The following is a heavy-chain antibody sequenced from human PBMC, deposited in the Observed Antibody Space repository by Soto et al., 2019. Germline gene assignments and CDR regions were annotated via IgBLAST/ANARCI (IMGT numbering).Heavy chain of an antibody. CDR1: ADCSSFSNDY. V-gene: IGHV4-39*01. CDR3: VRHRIEVVWRGFDS. Sequence: PSETLSLTCTVSADCSSFSNDYWGWIRQPPGKGLQWSGSSSYNGGTFYNPSLKGRGAMSVDASKKLCSLQVTAVTAADTAVYYCVRHRIEVVWRGFDSWGQESPVTVSS. J-gene: IGHJ4*02. D-gene: IGHD1-1*01. CDR2: SSYNGGT.